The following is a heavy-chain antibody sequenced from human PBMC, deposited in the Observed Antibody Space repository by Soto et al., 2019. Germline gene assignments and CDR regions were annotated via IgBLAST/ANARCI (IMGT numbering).Heavy chain of an antibody. V-gene: IGHV3-30*09. CDR1: GFVFSDYA. CDR3: ARSEHGYNAFDY. Sequence: QVVLVESGGGVVQPGRSLRLSCAASGFVFSDYAMHWIRQAPGKGLEWLTVISFDGEDSYYADSVKGRFAISRDSSKNTLYLQMNSLRLEDTAVYYCARSEHGYNAFDYWGRGTLVTVSS. J-gene: IGHJ4*02. CDR2: ISFDGEDS. D-gene: IGHD5-12*01.